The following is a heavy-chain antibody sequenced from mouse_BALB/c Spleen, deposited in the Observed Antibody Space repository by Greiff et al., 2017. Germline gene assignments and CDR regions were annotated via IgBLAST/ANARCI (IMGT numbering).Heavy chain of an antibody. V-gene: IGHV3-6*02. Sequence: EVQLQQSGPGLVKPSQSLSLTCSVTGYSITSGYYWNWIRQFPGNKLEWMGYISYDGSNNYNPSLKNRISITRDTSKNQFFLKLNSVTTEDTATYYCARRTGTGAMDYWGQGTSVTVSS. J-gene: IGHJ4*01. CDR2: ISYDGSN. D-gene: IGHD4-1*01. CDR3: ARRTGTGAMDY. CDR1: GYSITSGYY.